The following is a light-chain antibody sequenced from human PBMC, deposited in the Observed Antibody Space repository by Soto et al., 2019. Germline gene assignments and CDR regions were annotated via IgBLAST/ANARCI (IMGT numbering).Light chain of an antibody. J-gene: IGLJ2*01. V-gene: IGLV2-8*01. CDR3: SSYTGNGISTVV. Sequence: QSALTQPPSASGSPGQSVTISCTGTSSDVGAYDYVSWFQQHPGRAPKLMIYEVSQRPSGVPDRFSGSKSGNTASLTVSGLQTEDEADYYCSSYTGNGISTVVVGGGTKLTVL. CDR1: SSDVGAYDY. CDR2: EVS.